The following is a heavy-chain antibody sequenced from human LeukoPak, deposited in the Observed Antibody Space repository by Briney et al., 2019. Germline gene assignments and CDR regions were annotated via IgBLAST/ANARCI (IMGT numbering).Heavy chain of an antibody. CDR2: ISAYNGNT. Sequence: ASVKVSCKASGYPFDNFGLTWVRQAPGQGLEWMGWISAYNGNTHYAQKFRGRLTMTTDTSTTTAYLELRSLKSDDTAVYYCARERYCSSTKCYAGSVYGMDVWGQGTTVTVPS. CDR1: GYPFDNFG. V-gene: IGHV1-18*01. CDR3: ARERYCSSTKCYAGSVYGMDV. J-gene: IGHJ6*02. D-gene: IGHD2-2*01.